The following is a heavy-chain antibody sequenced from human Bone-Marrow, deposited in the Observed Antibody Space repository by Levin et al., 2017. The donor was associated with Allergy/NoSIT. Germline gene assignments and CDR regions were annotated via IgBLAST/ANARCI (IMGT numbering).Heavy chain of an antibody. CDR3: ARVPLSHTMKFFFDN. CDR1: GFTFSGYA. J-gene: IGHJ4*02. V-gene: IGHV3-23*01. D-gene: IGHD5-24*01. Sequence: GESLKISCAASGFTFSGYAMSWVRQAPGKGLEWVAGLSGSGGNSYYADSMKGRFTISRDNSKNTLYLHMNSLSADDTAVYYCARVPLSHTMKFFFDNWGQGTLVTVSS. CDR2: LSGSGGNS.